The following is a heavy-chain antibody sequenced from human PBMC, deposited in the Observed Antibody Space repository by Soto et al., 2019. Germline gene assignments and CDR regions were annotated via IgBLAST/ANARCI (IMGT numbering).Heavy chain of an antibody. CDR1: GYTFSVYH. D-gene: IGHD4-4*01. J-gene: IGHJ6*02. Sequence: QVHLVQSGAEVKQPGASVKVSCKASGYTFSVYHMHWVRQAPGQGLEWMGWVHPNSGGTNYAQSFEGSVTMTRVTSINTAYNDLSRLTSDDTAVYYCAKELQRGMDVWGQGTTVTVSS. CDR3: AKELQRGMDV. V-gene: IGHV1-2*02. CDR2: VHPNSGGT.